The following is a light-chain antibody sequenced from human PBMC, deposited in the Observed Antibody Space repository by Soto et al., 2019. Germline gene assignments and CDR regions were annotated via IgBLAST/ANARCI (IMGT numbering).Light chain of an antibody. CDR2: AAS. V-gene: IGKV1-39*01. Sequence: DIQMTQSPSSLSASVGDRVTITCRASQSISSYLNWYQQKPGKAPKLLIYAASSLQSGVPSRFSGSGSGTDFTLTNSSLQPEDFATYYCQQSDSTPPITFGQGTRLEIK. CDR3: QQSDSTPPIT. J-gene: IGKJ5*01. CDR1: QSISSY.